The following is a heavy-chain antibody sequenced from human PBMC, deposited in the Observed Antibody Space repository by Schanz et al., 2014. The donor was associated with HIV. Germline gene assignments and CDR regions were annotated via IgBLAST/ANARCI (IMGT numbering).Heavy chain of an antibody. CDR1: GFIFQDYA. J-gene: IGHJ3*02. CDR3: AIRTPMVTFGAFET. V-gene: IGHV3-23*04. D-gene: IGHD5-18*01. CDR2: ISGSGVST. Sequence: EVQLVESGGGVVRPGGSLRLSCAASGFIFQDYAMSWVRQAPGKGLEWVSSISGSGVSTFYASSVKGRLTISRDTSKKTLYLQMNSLRADDTAVYFCAIRTPMVTFGAFETWGRGTWVTVSS.